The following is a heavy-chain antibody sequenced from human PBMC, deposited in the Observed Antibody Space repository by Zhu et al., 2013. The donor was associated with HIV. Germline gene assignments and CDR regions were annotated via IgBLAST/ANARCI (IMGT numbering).Heavy chain of an antibody. CDR1: GYIFRNYD. CDR2: MNPKSGHT. V-gene: IGHV1-8*01. J-gene: IGHJ5*02. D-gene: IGHD3-22*01. CDR3: ARATLEINNYDTRGYEGGAWFHP. Sequence: QEQLVQSGAEVRTPGASVKVSCWASGYIFRNYDINWVRRAPGQGLEWMGWMNPKSGHTDFARKFQGRVTLTMEIGLSTAYMELYRLTREDAAVYYCARATLEINNYDTRGYEGGAWFHPVGPGNIGRRLL.